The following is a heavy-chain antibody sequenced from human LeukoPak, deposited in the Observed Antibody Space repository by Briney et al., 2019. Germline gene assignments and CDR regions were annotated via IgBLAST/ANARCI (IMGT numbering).Heavy chain of an antibody. CDR1: GFTFSSYG. CDR3: AKNGGAAAGTGWLYYYGMDV. CDR2: ISYDGSNK. J-gene: IGHJ6*02. Sequence: PGGSLRLSCAASGFTFSSYGMHWVRQAPGKGLEWVAVISYDGSNKYYADSVKGRFTISRDNSKNTLYLQMNSLRAEDTAVYYCAKNGGAAAGTGWLYYYGMDVWGQGTTVTVSS. D-gene: IGHD6-13*01. V-gene: IGHV3-30*18.